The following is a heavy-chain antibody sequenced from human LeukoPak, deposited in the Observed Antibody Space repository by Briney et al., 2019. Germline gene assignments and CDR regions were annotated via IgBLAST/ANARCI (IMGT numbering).Heavy chain of an antibody. CDR1: GFTFSSYA. CDR2: ISGSGGST. J-gene: IGHJ4*02. Sequence: GGSLRLSCAASGFTFSSYAMSWVRQAPGKGLEWVSAISGSGGSTYYADSVKGRFTISRDNSKNTLHLQMNSLRAEDTAVYYCARDQGSSWYQDYFDYWGQGTLVTVSS. D-gene: IGHD6-13*01. CDR3: ARDQGSSWYQDYFDY. V-gene: IGHV3-23*01.